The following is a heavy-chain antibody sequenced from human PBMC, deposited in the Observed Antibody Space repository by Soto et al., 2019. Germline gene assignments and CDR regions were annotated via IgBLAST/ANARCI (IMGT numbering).Heavy chain of an antibody. Sequence: EVQLVESGGVVVQPGGSLRLSCAASGFTFDDYSMHWVRQAPGKGLQWVSLINWDGDTTYYADSVKGRFTISRDNSKNSLYLHMSSLTTEDTALYYCAKDGTMLTTVSYFDYWGQGTLVTVSS. CDR2: INWDGDTT. D-gene: IGHD4-17*01. J-gene: IGHJ4*02. CDR3: AKDGTMLTTVSYFDY. V-gene: IGHV3-43*01. CDR1: GFTFDDYS.